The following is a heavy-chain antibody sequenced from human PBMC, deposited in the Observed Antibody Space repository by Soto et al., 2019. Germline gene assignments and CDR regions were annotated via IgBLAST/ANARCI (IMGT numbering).Heavy chain of an antibody. CDR3: ARGSTVTTYYFDY. D-gene: IGHD4-17*01. CDR2: INHSGST. CDR1: GGSFSGYY. V-gene: IGHV4-34*01. J-gene: IGHJ4*02. Sequence: QVQLQQWGAGLLKPSETLSLTCAVYGGSFSGYYWIWIRQPPGKGLEWIGEINHSGSTNYNPSLKSRVTISVDTSKNQFSLKLSSVTAADTAVYYCARGSTVTTYYFDYWGQGTLVTVSS.